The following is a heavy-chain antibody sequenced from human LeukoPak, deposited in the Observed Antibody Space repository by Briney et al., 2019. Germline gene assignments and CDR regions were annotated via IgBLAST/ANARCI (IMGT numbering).Heavy chain of an antibody. D-gene: IGHD2-2*02. V-gene: IGHV3-23*01. CDR2: ISGSGGST. CDR1: GFTFSSYA. J-gene: IGHJ3*02. CDR3: AKPVVPDAIPVGSRDDAFDI. Sequence: GGSLRLSCAASGFTFSSYAMSWVRQAPGKGLEWVSAISGSGGSTYYADSVKGRFTISRDNSNNTLYLQMNSLRAEDTAVYYCAKPVVPDAIPVGSRDDAFDIWGQGTMVTVSS.